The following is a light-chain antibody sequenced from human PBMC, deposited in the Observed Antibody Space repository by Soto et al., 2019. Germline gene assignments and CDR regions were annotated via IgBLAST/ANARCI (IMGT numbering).Light chain of an antibody. CDR2: DVS. Sequence: QSALTQPASVSGSPGQSITISCTGTSSDVGGYNYVSWYQHHPGKAPKLMIYDVSNRPSGVSNRFSGSKSCNTASLTSSGLQPEDEADYYCISYTTSNTRQIVFGTGTKLTVL. V-gene: IGLV2-14*03. CDR3: ISYTTSNTRQIV. J-gene: IGLJ1*01. CDR1: SSDVGGYNY.